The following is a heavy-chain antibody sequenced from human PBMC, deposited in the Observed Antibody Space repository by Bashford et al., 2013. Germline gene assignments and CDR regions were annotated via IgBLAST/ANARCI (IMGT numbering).Heavy chain of an antibody. J-gene: IGHJ4*02. CDR1: GGSISSSSYY. CDR3: AAGSTIFGVALPYYFDR. V-gene: IGHV4-39*07. D-gene: IGHD3-3*01. Sequence: SETLSLTCTVSGGSISSSSYYWGWIRQPPGRGWSGLRVSITVGTPTTTPPSRVESPFQWTRSKNQFSLRLTSVTAADAAVYYCAAGSTIFGVALPYYFDRWGQGTLVTVSS. CDR2: SITVGTP.